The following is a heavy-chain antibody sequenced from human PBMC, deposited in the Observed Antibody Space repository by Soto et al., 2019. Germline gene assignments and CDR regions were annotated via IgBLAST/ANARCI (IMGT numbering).Heavy chain of an antibody. CDR2: IFPLTDIP. V-gene: IGHV1-69*02. CDR1: GGTFRNYP. J-gene: IGHJ4*02. CDR3: ARGPLVVLNYFES. Sequence: QVQLVQSGTEVKKPGSSVKVSCKASGGTFRNYPINWVRQAPGQGLEWMGSIFPLTDIPDYAQNFQSRLTISADKSTSTAYMELSSLTSADTAMYFCARGPLVVLNYFESWGQGTRVTVSS.